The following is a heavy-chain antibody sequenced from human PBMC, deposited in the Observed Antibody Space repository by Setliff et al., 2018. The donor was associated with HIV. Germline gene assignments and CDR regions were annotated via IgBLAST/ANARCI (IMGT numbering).Heavy chain of an antibody. J-gene: IGHJ6*03. CDR1: GGTFSSYA. Sequence: SVKVSCKASGGTFSSYAISWVRQAPGQGLEWMGGIIPIYGTTKYAQKFQGRVTITADESTRTAYMELSSLRSEDTAVYYCATGGYYYYDKTDYYYHIDVWGKGATVTVSS. CDR3: ATGGYYYYDKTDYYYHIDV. V-gene: IGHV1-69*13. D-gene: IGHD3-22*01. CDR2: IIPIYGTT.